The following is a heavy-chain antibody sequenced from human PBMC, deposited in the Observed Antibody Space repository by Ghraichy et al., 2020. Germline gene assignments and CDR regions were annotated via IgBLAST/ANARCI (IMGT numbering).Heavy chain of an antibody. CDR2: IYYSGST. J-gene: IGHJ5*02. D-gene: IGHD3-22*01. Sequence: SETLSLTCTVSGGSISSGDYYWSWIRQPPGKGLEWIGYIYYSGSTYYNPSLKSRVTISVDTSKNQFSLKLSSVTAADTAVYYCARDYYDSSGYYFPAGWFDPWGQGTLVTVSS. V-gene: IGHV4-30-4*01. CDR1: GGSISSGDYY. CDR3: ARDYYDSSGYYFPAGWFDP.